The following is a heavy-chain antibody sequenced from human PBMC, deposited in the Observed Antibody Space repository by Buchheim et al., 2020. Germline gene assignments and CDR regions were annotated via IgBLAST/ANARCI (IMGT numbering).Heavy chain of an antibody. D-gene: IGHD6-6*01. CDR2: IYYSGST. J-gene: IGHJ6*02. CDR3: ARLTSEYSSLLYYYYYGMDV. CDR1: GGSISSYY. V-gene: IGHV4-59*08. Sequence: QVQLQESGPGLVKPSETLSLTCTVSGGSISSYYWSWIRQPPGKGLEWIGYIYYSGSTNYNPSLKSRGTISVDTSKNQFSLKLSSVTAADTAVYYCARLTSEYSSLLYYYYYGMDVWGQGTT.